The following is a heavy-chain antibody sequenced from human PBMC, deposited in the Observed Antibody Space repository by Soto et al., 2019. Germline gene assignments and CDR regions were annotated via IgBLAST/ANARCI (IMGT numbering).Heavy chain of an antibody. D-gene: IGHD2-2*01. CDR3: AKPRVVVPAAKYYFDY. CDR2: ISGSGGST. J-gene: IGHJ4*02. Sequence: LRLSCAASGFTFSSYAMSWVRQAPGKGPEWVSAISGSGGSTYYADSVKGRFTISRDNSKNTLYLQMNSLRAEDTAVYYCAKPRVVVPAAKYYFDYWGQGTLVTVSS. CDR1: GFTFSSYA. V-gene: IGHV3-23*01.